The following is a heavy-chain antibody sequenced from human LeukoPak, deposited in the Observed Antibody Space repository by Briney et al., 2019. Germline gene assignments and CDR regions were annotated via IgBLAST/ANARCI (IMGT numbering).Heavy chain of an antibody. CDR2: IYTSGST. J-gene: IGHJ4*02. CDR1: GGSISSYY. Sequence: SETLSLTCTVSGGSISSYYWSWIRHPPGKGLEWIGYIYTSGSTNYNPSLKSRVTISVDTSKNQFSLKLSSVTAADTAVYYCARHGLARLMGGSYYFDYWGQGTLVTVSS. D-gene: IGHD1-26*01. V-gene: IGHV4-4*09. CDR3: ARHGLARLMGGSYYFDY.